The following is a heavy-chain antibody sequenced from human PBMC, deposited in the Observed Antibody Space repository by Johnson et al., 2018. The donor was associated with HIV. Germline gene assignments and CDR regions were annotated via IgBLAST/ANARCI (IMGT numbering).Heavy chain of an antibody. D-gene: IGHD4/OR15-4a*01. V-gene: IGHV3-7*01. J-gene: IGHJ3*02. Sequence: VQLVESGGGLVRPGESLRLSCVASGFTFSGYWMTWVRQAPGKGLEWVANIKQGGSEKYYVDSVKGRFTISRDNAKKSLYLQMNSLRAEDTAVYYCAKDPGWCWEPGDAFDIWGQGTMVTVSS. CDR1: GFTFSGYW. CDR3: AKDPGWCWEPGDAFDI. CDR2: IKQGGSEK.